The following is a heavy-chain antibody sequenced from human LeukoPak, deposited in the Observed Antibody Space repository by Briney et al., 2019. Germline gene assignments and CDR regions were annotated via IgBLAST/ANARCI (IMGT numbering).Heavy chain of an antibody. V-gene: IGHV3-7*05. CDR1: GFTFSSYW. J-gene: IGHJ6*02. D-gene: IGHD6-19*01. CDR2: INQDGSEK. Sequence: QPGGSLRLSCAASGFTFSSYWMTWVRQAPEKGLEWVANINQDGSEKYYVDSVKGRFTISRDNAKNSLYLQMNSLRAEDTAVYYCARPVAALRRTGLNGMDVWGQGTTVTVSS. CDR3: ARPVAALRRTGLNGMDV.